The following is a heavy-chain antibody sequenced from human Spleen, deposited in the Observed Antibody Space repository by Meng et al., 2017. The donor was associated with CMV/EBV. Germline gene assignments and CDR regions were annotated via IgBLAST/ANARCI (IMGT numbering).Heavy chain of an antibody. CDR2: ISGSGGST. CDR1: GFTFSSYA. J-gene: IGHJ6*02. V-gene: IGHV3-23*01. Sequence: GGSLRLSCAASGFTFSSYAMSWVRQAPGKGLEWVSAISGSGGSTYYADSVKGRFTISRDNSKNTLYLQMNSLRAEDTAVYYCARGTHHSRVAGPLGDYYYGMDVWGQGTTVTVSS. CDR3: ARGTHHSRVAGPLGDYYYGMDV. D-gene: IGHD6-19*01.